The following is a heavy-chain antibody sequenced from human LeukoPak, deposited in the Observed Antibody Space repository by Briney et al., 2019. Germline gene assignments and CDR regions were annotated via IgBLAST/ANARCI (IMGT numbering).Heavy chain of an antibody. D-gene: IGHD3-10*01. J-gene: IGHJ6*03. CDR2: IYYSGST. CDR1: GFSVSNNYY. CDR3: ARAYYYGSGSSLNYYYYYMDV. V-gene: IGHV4-61*01. Sequence: PSETLSLTCTVSGFSVSNNYYWSWIRQPPGKGLEWIGYIYYSGSTNYNPSLKSRVTISVDTSKNQFSLKLSSVTAADTAVYYCARAYYYGSGSSLNYYYYYMDVWGKGTTVTVSS.